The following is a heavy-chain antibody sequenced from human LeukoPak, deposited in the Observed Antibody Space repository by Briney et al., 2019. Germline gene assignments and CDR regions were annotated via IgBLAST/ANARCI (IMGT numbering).Heavy chain of an antibody. V-gene: IGHV1-69*13. D-gene: IGHD5-12*01. CDR3: ARAEDIVATISLGDAFDI. J-gene: IGHJ3*02. Sequence: GASVKVSCKASGGTFSSYAISWVRQAPGQGLEWMGGIIPIFGTANYAQKFQGRVTITADESTSTAYMELSSLRSEDTAVYYCARAEDIVATISLGDAFDIWGQGTMVTVSP. CDR1: GGTFSSYA. CDR2: IIPIFGTA.